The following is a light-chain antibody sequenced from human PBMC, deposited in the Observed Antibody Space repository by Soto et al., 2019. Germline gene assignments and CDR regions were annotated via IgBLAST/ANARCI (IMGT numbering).Light chain of an antibody. J-gene: IGLJ3*02. CDR3: NSHGGSNNFWV. V-gene: IGLV2-8*01. CDR1: SSDVGAYNS. Sequence: QLVLTQPPSASGSPGQSVTISCTGTSSDVGAYNSVSWYQQHPGKAPRLMIYEVNKRPSGVPDRFSGSKSGNMASLTVSGLQAEDEADYYCNSHGGSNNFWVFGGGTQLTVL. CDR2: EVN.